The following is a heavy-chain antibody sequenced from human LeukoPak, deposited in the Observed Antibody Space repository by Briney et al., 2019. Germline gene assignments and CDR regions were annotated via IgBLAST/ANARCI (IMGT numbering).Heavy chain of an antibody. J-gene: IGHJ4*02. CDR1: GGSISSNSYY. V-gene: IGHV4-39*01. CDR3: ARRYWVDYTNYDLGYFDY. CDR2: MHYSGIT. D-gene: IGHD4-11*01. Sequence: SETLSLTCAVSGGSISSNSYYWGWIRQPPGQGLEWIGNMHYSGITYYNPSLKSRVTISVDTSKNQFSVKLSSVTAADTAVYYCARRYWVDYTNYDLGYFDYWGQGTLVTVSS.